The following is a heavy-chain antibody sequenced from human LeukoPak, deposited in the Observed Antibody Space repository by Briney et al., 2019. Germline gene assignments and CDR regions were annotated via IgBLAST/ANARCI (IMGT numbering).Heavy chain of an antibody. J-gene: IGHJ3*02. CDR1: GYTFTSYG. CDR2: ISAYNGNT. CDR3: ARVLNTHMIVVVENDACDI. Sequence: ASVKVSCKASGYTFTSYGISWVRQAPGQGLEWMGWISAYNGNTNYAQKLQGRVTMTTDTSTSTAYMELRSLRSDDTGMWSYARVLNTHMIVVVENDACDISGQGTMGTVSS. D-gene: IGHD3-22*01. V-gene: IGHV1-18*01.